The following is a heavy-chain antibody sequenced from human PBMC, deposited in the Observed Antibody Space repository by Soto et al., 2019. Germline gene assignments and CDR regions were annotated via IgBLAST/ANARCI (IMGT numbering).Heavy chain of an antibody. CDR3: ARDKYSSSWYYFDY. V-gene: IGHV3-21*01. D-gene: IGHD6-13*01. CDR2: ISSSSSYI. CDR1: GFTFSSYS. Sequence: VGSLRLSCAASGFTFSSYSMNWVRQAPGKGLEWVSSISSSSSYIYYADSVKGRFTISRDNAKNSLYLQMNSLRAEDTAVYYCARDKYSSSWYYFDYWGQGTLVTVSS. J-gene: IGHJ4*02.